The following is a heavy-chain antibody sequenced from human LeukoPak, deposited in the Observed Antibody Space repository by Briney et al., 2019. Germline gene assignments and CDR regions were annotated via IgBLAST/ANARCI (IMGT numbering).Heavy chain of an antibody. D-gene: IGHD3-22*01. V-gene: IGHV3-11*01. CDR3: AKTTSGYFYDAFDI. J-gene: IGHJ3*02. CDR1: GFTFSDYY. CDR2: ISSSAGTI. Sequence: GGSLRLSCAASGFTFSDYYMSWIRQAPGKGLEWISYISSSAGTIYYADSVKGRFTISRDNAKNSLYLQMNSLRAEDLALYYCAKTTSGYFYDAFDIWGQGTMVTVSS.